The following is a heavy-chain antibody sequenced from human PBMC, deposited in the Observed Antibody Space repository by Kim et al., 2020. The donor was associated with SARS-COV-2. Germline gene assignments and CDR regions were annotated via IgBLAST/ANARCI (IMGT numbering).Heavy chain of an antibody. CDR3: ARTSMATIIWYFDL. Sequence: GGSLRLSCAASGFTFSSYWMHWVRQAPGKGLVWVSRINSDGSSTSYADSVKGRFTISRDNAKNTLYLQMNSLRAEDTAVYYCARTSMATIIWYFDLWGRGTLVTVSS. D-gene: IGHD5-12*01. J-gene: IGHJ2*01. V-gene: IGHV3-74*01. CDR2: INSDGSST. CDR1: GFTFSSYW.